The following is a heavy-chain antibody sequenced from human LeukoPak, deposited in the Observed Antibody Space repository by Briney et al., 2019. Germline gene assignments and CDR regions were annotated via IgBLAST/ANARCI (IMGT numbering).Heavy chain of an antibody. CDR1: GFTFSSYA. J-gene: IGHJ4*02. V-gene: IGHV3-30*01. Sequence: GGSLRLSCAASGFTFSSYAMHWVRQAPGKGLEWVAVISYDGSNKYYADSVKGRFTISRDNSKNTLHLQMNSLRAEDTAVYYCARDITAAGHLDYWGQGTLVTVSS. D-gene: IGHD6-13*01. CDR3: ARDITAAGHLDY. CDR2: ISYDGSNK.